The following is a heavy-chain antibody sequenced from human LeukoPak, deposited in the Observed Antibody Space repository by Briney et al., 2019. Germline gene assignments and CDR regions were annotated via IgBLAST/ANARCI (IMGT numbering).Heavy chain of an antibody. J-gene: IGHJ4*02. D-gene: IGHD6-13*01. CDR2: IYHSGST. CDR1: GGSISSGGKY. Sequence: SEILSLTCTVSGGSISSGGKYWTWIRQHPGKGLEWIGYIYHSGSTEYNPSLKSRVTISVDKSKNQFSLKLSSVTAADTAVYYCARWEQQLVWDYWGQGTLVTVST. CDR3: ARWEQQLVWDY. V-gene: IGHV4-31*03.